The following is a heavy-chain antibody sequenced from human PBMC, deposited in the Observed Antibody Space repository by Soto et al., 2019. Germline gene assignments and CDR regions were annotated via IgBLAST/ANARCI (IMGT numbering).Heavy chain of an antibody. J-gene: IGHJ5*01. V-gene: IGHV6-1*01. CDR3: ARLIGDSWLDS. CDR1: GDSVSTNSAP. D-gene: IGHD2-8*01. CDR2: TYYRSRWFN. Sequence: QVQLQQSGPGLVKPSQTLSLTCAISGDSVSTNSAPWDWIRQSPSRGLEWLGRTYYRSRWFNDYAVSVKGRITINPDTSHNQFSLQLSSLTPDDTAVYYCARLIGDSWLDSWGQGTLVTVSS.